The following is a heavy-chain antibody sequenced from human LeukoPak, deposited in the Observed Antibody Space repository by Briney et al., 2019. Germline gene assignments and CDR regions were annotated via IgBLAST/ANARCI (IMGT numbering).Heavy chain of an antibody. V-gene: IGHV3-23*01. Sequence: GGSLTLSYPASGFTFTIHAMSWVRHPPGKWLECVSAISGSGGSTYYAESVKGRFTITRDNSKNTLYVQMNSLRVDDTAVYYCAKDLVVADHYGMDVWGQGTTVTVSS. D-gene: IGHD2-15*01. J-gene: IGHJ6*02. CDR2: ISGSGGST. CDR3: AKDLVVADHYGMDV. CDR1: GFTFTIHA.